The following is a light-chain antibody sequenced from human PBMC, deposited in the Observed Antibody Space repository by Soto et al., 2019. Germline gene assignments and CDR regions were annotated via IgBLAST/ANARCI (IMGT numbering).Light chain of an antibody. Sequence: EIVLTQSPATLSLSPGERATLSCRASQSVSSYLAWYQQKPGKAPRLLIYDASNRETGIPARFSGSGSGTEFTLTISSLEPEDFAVYYCQQRSNLLTFGGGTKVDIK. CDR3: QQRSNLLT. CDR1: QSVSSY. V-gene: IGKV3-11*01. J-gene: IGKJ4*01. CDR2: DAS.